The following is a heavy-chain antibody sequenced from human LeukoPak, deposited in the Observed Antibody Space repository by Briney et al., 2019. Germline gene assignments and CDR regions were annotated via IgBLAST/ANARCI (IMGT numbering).Heavy chain of an antibody. CDR2: IYTSGST. CDR3: ARNLALYYYDSSGYYSHAFDI. Sequence: SETLSLTCTVSGGSISSYYWSWIRQPAGKGLEWIGRIYTSGSTNYNPSLKSRVTMSVDTSKNQFSLKLSSATAADTAVYYCARNLALYYYDSSGYYSHAFDIWGQGTMVTVSS. J-gene: IGHJ3*02. D-gene: IGHD3-22*01. V-gene: IGHV4-4*07. CDR1: GGSISSYY.